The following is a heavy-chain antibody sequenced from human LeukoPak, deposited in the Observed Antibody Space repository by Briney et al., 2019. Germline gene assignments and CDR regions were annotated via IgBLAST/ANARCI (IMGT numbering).Heavy chain of an antibody. CDR1: GFTFSSYS. V-gene: IGHV3-21*01. D-gene: IGHD4-17*01. J-gene: IGHJ4*02. CDR3: ASAPEQYDYGDRTDY. Sequence: GGSLRLSCAASGFTFSSYSMNWVRQAPGKGLEWVSSISSSSSYIYYADSVKGRFTISRDNAKNSLYLQMNSLRAEDTAVYYCASAPEQYDYGDRTDYWGQGTLVTVSS. CDR2: ISSSSSYI.